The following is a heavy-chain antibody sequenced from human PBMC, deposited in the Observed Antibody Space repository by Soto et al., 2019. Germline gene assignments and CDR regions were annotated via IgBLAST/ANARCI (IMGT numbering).Heavy chain of an antibody. V-gene: IGHV3-43*01. Sequence: GGSLRLSCAASGFTFDDYTMHWVRQAPVKVLEWVSLISWDGGSTYYADSVKGRFTISRDNSKNSLYLQMNSLRTEDTALYYCAKAQGLDSSGYYYLDYWGQGTLVTVS. CDR1: GFTFDDYT. J-gene: IGHJ4*02. D-gene: IGHD3-22*01. CDR3: AKAQGLDSSGYYYLDY. CDR2: ISWDGGST.